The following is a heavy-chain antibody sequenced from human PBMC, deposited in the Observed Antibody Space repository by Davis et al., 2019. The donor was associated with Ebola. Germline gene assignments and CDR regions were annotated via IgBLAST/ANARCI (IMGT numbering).Heavy chain of an antibody. D-gene: IGHD5-12*01. Sequence: AASVKVSCKASGYTFTNYYMHWVRQAPGQGLEWMGMINPNDGRTIYAQKFQGRVTVTRDTSTTTVYMDLSSLRSEDTALYYCTTPGGQDSGHDVFDIWGQGTMVTVSS. CDR3: TTPGGQDSGHDVFDI. CDR2: INPNDGRT. V-gene: IGHV1-46*03. CDR1: GYTFTNYY. J-gene: IGHJ3*02.